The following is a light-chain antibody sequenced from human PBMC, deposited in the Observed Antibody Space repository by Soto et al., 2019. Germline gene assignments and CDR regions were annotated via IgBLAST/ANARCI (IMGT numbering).Light chain of an antibody. CDR2: DAY. V-gene: IGKV1-33*01. CDR3: QQSDSVPST. CDR1: QDISNY. Sequence: DLPMTQSPSSLSASVGDRVIITCRASQDISNYLHWYQQRPGKAPKLLIYDAYNLERGVPSRFSGTRPETHFTLAITSLQPEDVATYCCQQSDSVPSTFGQGTRLEI. J-gene: IGKJ5*01.